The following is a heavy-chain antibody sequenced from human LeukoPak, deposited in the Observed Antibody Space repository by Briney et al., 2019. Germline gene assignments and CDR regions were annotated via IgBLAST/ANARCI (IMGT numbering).Heavy chain of an antibody. V-gene: IGHV3-23*01. J-gene: IGHJ4*02. CDR2: ISGSGGST. D-gene: IGHD3-22*01. CDR3: AKVTYYDSSGYYHY. Sequence: GGSLRLSCAASGFTFSSYAMSWVRQAPGKGLEWVSAISGSGGSTYYADSVKDRFTISRDNSKNTLYLQMNSLRAEDTAVYYCAKVTYYDSSGYYHYWGQGTLVTVSS. CDR1: GFTFSSYA.